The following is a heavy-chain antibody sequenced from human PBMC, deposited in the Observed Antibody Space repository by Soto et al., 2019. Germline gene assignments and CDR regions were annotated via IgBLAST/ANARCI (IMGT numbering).Heavy chain of an antibody. CDR1: GFTFSSYA. CDR2: ISGSGGST. D-gene: IGHD6-19*01. J-gene: IGHJ5*02. Sequence: GGSLRLSCAASGFTFSSYAMSWVRQAPGKGLEWVSAISGSGGSTYYADSVKGRFTISRDNSKNTLYLQMNSLRAEDTAVYYCARGIAVAGNGGWFDPWGQGTLVTVSS. V-gene: IGHV3-23*01. CDR3: ARGIAVAGNGGWFDP.